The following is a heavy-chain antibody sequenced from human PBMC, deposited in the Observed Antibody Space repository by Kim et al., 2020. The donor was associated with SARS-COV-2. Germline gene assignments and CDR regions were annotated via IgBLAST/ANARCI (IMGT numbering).Heavy chain of an antibody. J-gene: IGHJ5*02. V-gene: IGHV2-5*02. Sequence: SGPTLVNPTQTLTLTCTFSGFSLSTYGVSVGWIRRAPGKALEWLAVIYWDNDNRLSPSLETRLTITKDTSKNQVVLTMTNMDPADTATYFCAHSPSYNWFDAWGQGTLVIVSS. CDR2: IYWDNDN. CDR1: GFSLSTYGVS. CDR3: AHSPSYNWFDA.